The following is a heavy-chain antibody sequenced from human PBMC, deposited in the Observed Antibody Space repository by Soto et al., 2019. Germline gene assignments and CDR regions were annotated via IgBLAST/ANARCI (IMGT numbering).Heavy chain of an antibody. V-gene: IGHV3-30-3*01. CDR1: GFTFSSYA. J-gene: IGHJ6*02. D-gene: IGHD5-12*01. CDR3: AYSGYDYYYGMDV. Sequence: HPGGSLRLSCAASGFTFSSYAMHWVRQAPGKGLEWVAVISYDGSNKYYADSVKGRFTISRDNSKNTLYLQMNSLGAEDTAVYYCAYSGYDYYYGMDVWGQGTTVTVSS. CDR2: ISYDGSNK.